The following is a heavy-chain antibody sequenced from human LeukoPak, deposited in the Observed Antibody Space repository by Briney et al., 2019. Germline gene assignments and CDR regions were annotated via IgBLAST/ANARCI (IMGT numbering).Heavy chain of an antibody. CDR2: IYSGGST. CDR1: GFTVSSNY. J-gene: IGHJ4*02. CDR3: ARGYCTNGVCYDY. Sequence: PGGSLRLSCAASGFTVSSNYMGWVRQAPGKGLEWVSVIYSGGSTYYADSVKGRFTISRDNSKNTLYLQMNSLRAEDTAVYYCARGYCTNGVCYDYWGQGTLVTVSS. V-gene: IGHV3-53*01. D-gene: IGHD2-8*01.